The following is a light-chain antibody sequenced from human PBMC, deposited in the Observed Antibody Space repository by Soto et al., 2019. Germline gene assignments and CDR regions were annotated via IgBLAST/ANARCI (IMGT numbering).Light chain of an antibody. V-gene: IGKV1-8*01. CDR3: QQSYTTPLT. J-gene: IGKJ4*01. CDR2: VES. CDR1: QGISSY. Sequence: AIRMTQSPSSLSASTGDRVTITCRASQGISSYLAWYQQKPGKAPKLLISVESNLQSGVPSRFSGRGSGTEFTLTISSLQPEDFATYYCQQSYTTPLTFGGGTKVHI.